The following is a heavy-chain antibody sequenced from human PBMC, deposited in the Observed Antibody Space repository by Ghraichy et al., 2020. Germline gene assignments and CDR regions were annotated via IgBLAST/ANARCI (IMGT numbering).Heavy chain of an antibody. CDR3: ARGERKELGPMGYQN. Sequence: GGSLRLSCAASGFTFSSYWMHWVRQAPGKGLVWVSRINSDGSSTSYADSVKGRFTISRDNAKNTLYLQMNSLRAEDTAVYYCARGERKELGPMGYQNWGQGTLVTVSS. D-gene: IGHD1-26*01. CDR2: INSDGSST. J-gene: IGHJ4*02. CDR1: GFTFSSYW. V-gene: IGHV3-74*01.